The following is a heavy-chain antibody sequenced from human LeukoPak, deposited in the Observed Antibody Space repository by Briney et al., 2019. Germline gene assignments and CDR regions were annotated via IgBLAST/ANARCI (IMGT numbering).Heavy chain of an antibody. D-gene: IGHD6-6*01. Sequence: GGSLRLSCAASGFTFSSYGMHWVRQAPGKGLEWVAFIRYNGSNKYYADSVKGRFTISRDNPKNTLYLQMNSLRAEDTAEYYCAKTHSSSLRDWGQGTLVTVSS. V-gene: IGHV3-30*02. J-gene: IGHJ4*02. CDR3: AKTHSSSLRD. CDR2: IRYNGSNK. CDR1: GFTFSSYG.